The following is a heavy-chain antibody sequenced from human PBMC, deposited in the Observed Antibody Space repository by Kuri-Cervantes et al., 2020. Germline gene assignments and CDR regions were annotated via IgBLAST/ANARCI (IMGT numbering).Heavy chain of an antibody. CDR3: AREGPDVTTVTRGRGFFDY. CDR1: GYSISSGYY. V-gene: IGHV4-38-2*02. CDR2: IYHSGST. Sequence: SETLSLTCAVSGYSISSGYYWGWIRQPPGKGLEWIGSIYHSGSTYYNPSLKSRVTISVDTSKNQFSLKLSSVTAADTAVYYCAREGPDVTTVTRGRGFFDYWGQGTLVTVSS. J-gene: IGHJ4*02. D-gene: IGHD4-17*01.